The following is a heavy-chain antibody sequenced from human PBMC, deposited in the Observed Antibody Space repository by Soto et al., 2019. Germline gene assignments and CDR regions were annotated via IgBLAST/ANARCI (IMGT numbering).Heavy chain of an antibody. CDR3: ATGDPYYFDY. J-gene: IGHJ4*02. V-gene: IGHV4-59*01. Sequence: KPSETLSLTCSVSGGSISGSYWSWIRQSPGKGLEWLGYVYYTGSTNYSPSLRSRVSISVDTSKNEFSLRLSSVTAVDTAVYYCATGDPYYFDYWGQGTLVTVSS. CDR1: GGSISGSY. D-gene: IGHD7-27*01. CDR2: VYYTGST.